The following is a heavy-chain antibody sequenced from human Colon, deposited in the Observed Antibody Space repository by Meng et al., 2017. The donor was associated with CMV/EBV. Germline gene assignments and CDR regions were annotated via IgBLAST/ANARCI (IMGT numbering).Heavy chain of an antibody. V-gene: IGHV4-59*01. CDR2: IYYSGDT. CDR1: GGSIINYF. J-gene: IGHJ4*02. D-gene: IGHD7-27*01. Sequence: SETLSLTCTVSGGSIINYFWTWFRQPPGKGLEWIGNIYYSGDTTYNPSLKSRVTLSVDTSKSQFSLSVRTVTAADSAMYYCARGTGSTTDCWGQGTLVTVSS. CDR3: ARGTGSTTDC.